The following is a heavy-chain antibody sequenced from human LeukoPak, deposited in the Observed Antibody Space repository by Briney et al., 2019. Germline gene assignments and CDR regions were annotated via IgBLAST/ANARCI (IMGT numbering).Heavy chain of an antibody. D-gene: IGHD3-16*01. CDR1: GFTVSSNY. Sequence: GGSLRLSYAASGFTVSSNYMSWVRQAPGKGLEWVSVIYSGGSTYYADSVKGRFTISRDNSKNTLYLQMNSLRAEDTAVYYCAREATWGNWYFDVWGRGALVTVSS. CDR2: IYSGGST. V-gene: IGHV3-53*01. J-gene: IGHJ2*01. CDR3: AREATWGNWYFDV.